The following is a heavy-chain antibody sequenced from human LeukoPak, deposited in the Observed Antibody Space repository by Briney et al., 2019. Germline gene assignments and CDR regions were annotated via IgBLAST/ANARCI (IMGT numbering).Heavy chain of an antibody. V-gene: IGHV4-34*01. CDR2: INHSGST. CDR1: GGPFSGYY. CDR3: ARSGRSIYYYDSSGYRY. J-gene: IGHJ4*02. D-gene: IGHD3-22*01. Sequence: SETLSLTCAVYGGPFSGYYWSWIRQPPGKGLEWIGEINHSGSTNYNPSLKSRVTISVDTSKNQFSLKLSSVTAADTAVYYCARSGRSIYYYDSSGYRYWGQGTLVAVSS.